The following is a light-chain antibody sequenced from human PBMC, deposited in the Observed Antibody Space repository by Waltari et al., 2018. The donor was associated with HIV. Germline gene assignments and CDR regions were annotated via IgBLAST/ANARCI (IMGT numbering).Light chain of an antibody. CDR2: KNK. CDR1: SSNIGSNY. V-gene: IGLV1-47*01. CDR3: ATWDAVLSGV. J-gene: IGLJ3*02. Sequence: HSVLTQSPSASGTPGQRVTIPCSGSSSNIGSNYVYCYQQLPGTTPKLITYKNKERPSGVPDRFSGSKSGTSASLAISGLRSEDEADYYCATWDAVLSGVFGGGTKLTVL.